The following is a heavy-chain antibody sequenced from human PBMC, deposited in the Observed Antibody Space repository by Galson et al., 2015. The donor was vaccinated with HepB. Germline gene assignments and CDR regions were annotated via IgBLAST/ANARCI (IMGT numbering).Heavy chain of an antibody. CDR1: GFTFSNAW. D-gene: IGHD3-10*01. CDR2: IKSKTDGGTT. Sequence: SLRLSCAASGFTFSNAWMSWVRQAPGKGLEWVGRIKSKTDGGTTDYAAPVKGRFTISRDDSKNTLYLQMNSLKTEDTAVYYCTTDVKDYYGSGSYWYYWGQGTLVTVSS. J-gene: IGHJ4*02. V-gene: IGHV3-15*01. CDR3: TTDVKDYYGSGSYWYY.